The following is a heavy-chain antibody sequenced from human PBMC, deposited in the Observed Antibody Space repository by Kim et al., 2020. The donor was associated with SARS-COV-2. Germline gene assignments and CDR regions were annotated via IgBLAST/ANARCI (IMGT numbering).Heavy chain of an antibody. CDR2: INPVFDAA. J-gene: IGHJ3*02. CDR1: GGSFRSHA. D-gene: IGHD6-6*01. V-gene: IGHV1-69*13. Sequence: SVKVSCKVSGGSFRSHAISWVRQAPGRGLEWMGRINPVFDAAKYAQKFQGRVTITAEESTSAAYMELSSLTSEDTAVYYCASFVPFDVLDIWGQGTVVTVSS. CDR3: ASFVPFDVLDI.